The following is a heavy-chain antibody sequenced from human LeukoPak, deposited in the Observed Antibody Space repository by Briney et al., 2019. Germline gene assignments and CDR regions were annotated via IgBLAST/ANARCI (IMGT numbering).Heavy chain of an antibody. CDR1: GGTFSSYT. CDR2: IIPILGIA. D-gene: IGHD3-22*01. J-gene: IGHJ4*02. Sequence: ASVNVSFKSSGGTFSSYTISWGRQAPGQGLEWMGRIIPILGIANYAQKFQGRGTITADKSQSTTYMELSSMRSEDKAVYYCARAEAGHYYDSSGYYGHYWGQGTLVTVSS. CDR3: ARAEAGHYYDSSGYYGHY. V-gene: IGHV1-69*02.